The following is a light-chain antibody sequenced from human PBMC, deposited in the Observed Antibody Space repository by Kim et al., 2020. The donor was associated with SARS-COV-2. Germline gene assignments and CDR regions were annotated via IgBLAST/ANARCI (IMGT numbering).Light chain of an antibody. Sequence: SYELTQPPSLSVSPGQTARITCSGDTLPEKQTYWYQQKSGQAPLLVIYKDNERPSGIPGRFSGSSSGTTVTLTISGVQAEDDADYYCQSADGSGTYVFETGNKVTGL. J-gene: IGLJ1*01. CDR3: QSADGSGTYV. CDR1: TLPEKQ. CDR2: KDN. V-gene: IGLV3-25*03.